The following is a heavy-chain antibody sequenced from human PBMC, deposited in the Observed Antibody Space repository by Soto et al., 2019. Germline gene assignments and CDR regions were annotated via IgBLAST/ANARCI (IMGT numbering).Heavy chain of an antibody. D-gene: IGHD1-26*01. CDR3: ARASGSYSPFDY. CDR1: GYTFTSYG. J-gene: IGHJ4*02. Sequence: ASEKVSCKASGYTFTSYGISWVRQAPEQGLEWMGWISAYNGNTNYAQKLQGRVTMTTDTSTSTAYMELRSLRSDDTAVYYCARASGSYSPFDYWGQGTLVTVSS. CDR2: ISAYNGNT. V-gene: IGHV1-18*04.